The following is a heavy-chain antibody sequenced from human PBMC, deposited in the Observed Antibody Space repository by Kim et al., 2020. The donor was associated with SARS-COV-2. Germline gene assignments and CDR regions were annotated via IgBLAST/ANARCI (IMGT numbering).Heavy chain of an antibody. CDR2: ISGSGGST. J-gene: IGHJ6*03. Sequence: GGSLRLSCAASGFTFSSYAMSWVRQAPGKGLEWVAAISGSGGSTYYADSVKGRFTISSDNSKNTLYLQMNSLRAEDTAVYYCAKNLVVVHYMDVWGKGTTVTVSS. V-gene: IGHV3-23*01. D-gene: IGHD2-2*01. CDR3: AKNLVVVHYMDV. CDR1: GFTFSSYA.